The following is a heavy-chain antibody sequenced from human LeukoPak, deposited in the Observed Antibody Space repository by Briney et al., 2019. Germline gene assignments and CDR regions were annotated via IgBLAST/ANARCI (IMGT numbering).Heavy chain of an antibody. CDR2: INHSGST. D-gene: IGHD3-22*01. Sequence: SETLSLTCAVYGGSFSGYYWSWIRQPPGKGLEWIGEINHSGSTNYNPSLKSRVTISVDTSKNQFSLKLSSVTAADTAVYYCARDPRGWYDSSGLSYYFDYWGQGTLVTVSS. V-gene: IGHV4-34*01. CDR3: ARDPRGWYDSSGLSYYFDY. CDR1: GGSFSGYY. J-gene: IGHJ4*02.